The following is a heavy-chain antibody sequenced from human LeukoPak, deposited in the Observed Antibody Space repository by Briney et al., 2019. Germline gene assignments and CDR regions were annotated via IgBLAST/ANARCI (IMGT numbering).Heavy chain of an antibody. CDR3: ARYRGTWEDAGVFDY. CDR2: IIPIFGTA. CDR1: GYTFTSYD. Sequence: ASVKVSCKASGYTFTSYDISWVRQAPGQGLEWMGGIIPIFGTANYAQKFQGRVTITADESTSTAYMELSSLRSEDTAVYYCARYRGTWEDAGVFDYWGQGTLVTVSS. V-gene: IGHV1-69*13. J-gene: IGHJ4*02. D-gene: IGHD1-26*01.